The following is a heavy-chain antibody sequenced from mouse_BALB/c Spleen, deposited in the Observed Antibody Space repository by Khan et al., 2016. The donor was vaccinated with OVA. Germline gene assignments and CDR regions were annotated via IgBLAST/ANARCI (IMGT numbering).Heavy chain of an antibody. J-gene: IGHJ3*01. D-gene: IGHD2-13*01. CDR3: ARGYYGDPFAD. V-gene: IGHV5-4*02. CDR2: ISDGGSYT. CDR1: GFTFSDYY. Sequence: ELVESGGGLVKPGGSLKLSCAASGFTFSDYYMYWVRQTPEKRLEWVATISDGGSYTYYPDSVKGRFTIYRDDAKNHLYLQMSSLKSEDTDMYYCARGYYGDPFADWGQGTLVTISA.